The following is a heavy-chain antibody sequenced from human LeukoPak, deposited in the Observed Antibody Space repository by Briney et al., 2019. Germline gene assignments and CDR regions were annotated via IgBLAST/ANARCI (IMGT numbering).Heavy chain of an antibody. CDR2: ISGSGGST. D-gene: IGHD3-3*01. Sequence: PGGSLRLSCAASGFTFSSYAMSWVRQAPGKGLEWVSAISGSGGSTYYADSVKGRFTISRDNSKNTLYLQMNSLRAEDTAVYYCAKVRGSRITIFGVVIFASGGMDVWGQGTTVTVSS. CDR1: GFTFSSYA. V-gene: IGHV3-23*01. CDR3: AKVRGSRITIFGVVIFASGGMDV. J-gene: IGHJ6*02.